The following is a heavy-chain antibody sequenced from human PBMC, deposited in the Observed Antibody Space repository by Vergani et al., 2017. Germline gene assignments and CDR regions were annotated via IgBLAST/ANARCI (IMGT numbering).Heavy chain of an antibody. Sequence: QVQLVQSGAEVKKPGASVKVSCKASGYTFTSYYMHWVRQAPGQGLEWMGIINPSGGSTSYAQKFQGRVTISVDTSKNQFSLKLSSVTAADTAVYYCARGRRARHFDLWGRGTLVTVSS. CDR3: ARGRRARHFDL. CDR1: GYTFTSYY. CDR2: INPSGGST. J-gene: IGHJ2*01. V-gene: IGHV1-46*01. D-gene: IGHD6-25*01.